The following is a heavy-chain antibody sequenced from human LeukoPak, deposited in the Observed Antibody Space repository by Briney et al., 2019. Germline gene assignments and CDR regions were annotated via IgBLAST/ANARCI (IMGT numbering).Heavy chain of an antibody. D-gene: IGHD3-3*01. CDR1: GFTLRSFW. CDR2: IRPDGSEK. V-gene: IGHV3-7*01. J-gene: IGHJ4*02. CDR3: ASWSGSSVLDY. Sequence: GGSLRLSCAASGFTLRSFWMSWVRQAPGKGLEWVANIRPDGSEKYYVDSVKGRFTISRDNAKNSLYLQMNSLRAEDTAVYYCASWSGSSVLDYWGQGTLVTVSS.